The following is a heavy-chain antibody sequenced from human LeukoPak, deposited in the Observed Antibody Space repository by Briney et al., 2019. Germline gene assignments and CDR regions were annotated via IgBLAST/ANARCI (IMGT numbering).Heavy chain of an antibody. Sequence: SETLSLTCTVSGGSISSSSYYWGWICQPPGKGLEWIGSIYYSGSTYYNPSLKSRVTISVDTSKNQFSLKLSSVTAADTAVYYCARSVLSVWGSYRYFDYWGQGTLVTVSS. D-gene: IGHD3-16*02. CDR1: GGSISSSSYY. CDR2: IYYSGST. J-gene: IGHJ4*02. CDR3: ARSVLSVWGSYRYFDY. V-gene: IGHV4-39*01.